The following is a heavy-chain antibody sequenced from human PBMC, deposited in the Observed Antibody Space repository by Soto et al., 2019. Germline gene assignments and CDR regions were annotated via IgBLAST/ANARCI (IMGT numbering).Heavy chain of an antibody. J-gene: IGHJ4*02. CDR3: ARDQTMAGPTTFDY. CDR1: GFPFDSHS. V-gene: IGHV3-30-3*01. D-gene: IGHD6-19*01. CDR2: ITSYGSNT. Sequence: GGSLRLSWASSGFPFDSHSMHWVRQAPGKGLEWVAAITSYGSNTDYTESVKGRFTISRDNSKEKVYLEMNSLSADDTAVYYCARDQTMAGPTTFDYCGQGTLVTVSS.